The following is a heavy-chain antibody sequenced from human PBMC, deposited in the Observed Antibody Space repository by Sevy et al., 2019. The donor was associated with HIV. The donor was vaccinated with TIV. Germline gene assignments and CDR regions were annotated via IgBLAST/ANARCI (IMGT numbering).Heavy chain of an antibody. CDR1: GGSISSYY. D-gene: IGHD3-10*01. J-gene: IGHJ4*02. Sequence: SETLSLTCTVSGGSISSYYWSWIRQPPGKGLEWIGYIYYSGSTNYNPSLKSRVTISVDTSKKQFSLKLSSVTAADTAVYYCATITMVRGVRDWGQGTLVTVSS. CDR3: ATITMVRGVRD. V-gene: IGHV4-59*01. CDR2: IYYSGST.